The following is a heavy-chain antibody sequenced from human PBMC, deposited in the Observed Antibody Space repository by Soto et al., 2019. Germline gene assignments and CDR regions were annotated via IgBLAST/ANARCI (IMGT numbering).Heavy chain of an antibody. CDR1: GGTFSSYT. Sequence: QVQLVQSGAEVKKPGSSVKVSCKASGGTFSSYTISWVRQAPGQGLEWMGRIIPILGIANYAQKFQGRVTITADKCTSTAYMELSSLRSEDTAVYDCARGGGDYVDFDYWGQGTLVTVSS. V-gene: IGHV1-69*02. CDR2: IIPILGIA. CDR3: ARGGGDYVDFDY. J-gene: IGHJ4*02. D-gene: IGHD2-21*02.